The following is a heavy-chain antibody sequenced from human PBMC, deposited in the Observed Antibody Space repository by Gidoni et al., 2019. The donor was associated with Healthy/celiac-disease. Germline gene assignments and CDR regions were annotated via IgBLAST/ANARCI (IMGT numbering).Heavy chain of an antibody. V-gene: IGHV4-39*01. CDR3: ARLNSGAPASNFYNWFDP. J-gene: IGHJ5*02. CDR2: IYYSGST. CDR1: GGSISGSSYY. D-gene: IGHD3-10*01. Sequence: QLQLQESGPGLVKPSETLSLTCTVPGGSISGSSYYWGWIRQPPGKGLEWIGSIYYSGSTYYNPSLKSRVTISVDTSKNQFSLKLSSVTAADTAVYYCARLNSGAPASNFYNWFDPWGQGTLVTVSS.